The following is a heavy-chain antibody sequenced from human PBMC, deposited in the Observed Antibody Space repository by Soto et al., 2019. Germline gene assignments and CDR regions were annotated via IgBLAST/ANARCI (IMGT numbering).Heavy chain of an antibody. J-gene: IGHJ6*03. V-gene: IGHV3-33*01. CDR1: GFTFSSYG. D-gene: IGHD3-10*01. CDR3: ARVSGGHRAPYYYYMDV. CDR2: IWYDGSNK. Sequence: QVQLVESGGGVVQPGRSLRLSCAASGFTFSSYGMHWVRQAPGKGLEWVAVIWYDGSNKYYADSVKGRFTISRDNSKNTLYLQMNSLRAEDTAVYYCARVSGGHRAPYYYYMDVWDKGTTVTVSS.